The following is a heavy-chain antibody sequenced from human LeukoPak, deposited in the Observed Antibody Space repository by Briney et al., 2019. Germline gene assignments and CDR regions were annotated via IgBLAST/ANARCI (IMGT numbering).Heavy chain of an antibody. CDR1: GFTFSSYS. CDR2: ISTSSIYI. CDR3: ARGRQNSGSYSDAFDI. Sequence: GGSLRLSCAASGFTFSSYSMNWVRQAPGKGLEWVSSISTSSIYIYYADSVKGRSIISRDNAKTSLYLQMNSLRAEDTAVYYCARGRQNSGSYSDAFDIWGQGTMVTVSS. V-gene: IGHV3-21*01. D-gene: IGHD1-26*01. J-gene: IGHJ3*02.